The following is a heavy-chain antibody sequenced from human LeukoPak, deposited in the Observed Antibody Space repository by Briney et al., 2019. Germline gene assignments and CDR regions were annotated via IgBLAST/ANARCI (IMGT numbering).Heavy chain of an antibody. CDR1: GGSINSYY. CDR2: IYYSGSI. CDR3: ASTRGWFDP. Sequence: SETLSLTCSVSGGSINSYYWSWIRQPPGKGLEWIGYIYYSGSIKYNPSLKSRVTMSVDTSKNQFSLKLSSVTAADTAVYYCASTRGWFDPWGQGTLVTVSS. V-gene: IGHV4-59*01. J-gene: IGHJ5*02.